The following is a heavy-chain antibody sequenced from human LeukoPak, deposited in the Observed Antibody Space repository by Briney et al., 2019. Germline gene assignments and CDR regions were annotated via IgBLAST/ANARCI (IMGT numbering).Heavy chain of an antibody. CDR3: AKDAGGTEYYYGSGGLLY. V-gene: IGHV3-9*01. D-gene: IGHD3-10*01. CDR1: GFTFDDYA. CDR2: ISWNSGSI. Sequence: PGGSLRLSYAASGFTFDDYAMHWVRQAPGKGLEWVSGISWNSGSIGYADSVKGRFTISRDNAKNSLYLQMNSLRAEDTALYYCAKDAGGTEYYYGSGGLLYWGQGTLVTVSS. J-gene: IGHJ4*02.